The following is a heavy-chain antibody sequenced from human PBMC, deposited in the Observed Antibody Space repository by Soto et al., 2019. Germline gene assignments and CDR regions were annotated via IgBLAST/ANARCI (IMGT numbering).Heavy chain of an antibody. V-gene: IGHV1-18*01. CDR1: GYTFTSYT. CDR3: ARDTGNFFDY. Sequence: GASVKVSCKASGYTFTSYTVSCVRQAPGQGLDWVGWIGPSSGNTDSARNLQGRVTMTTDTSTSTAYMELRSLRSDDTAVYYCARDTGNFFDYWGQGTLVTVSS. CDR2: IGPSSGNT. J-gene: IGHJ4*02.